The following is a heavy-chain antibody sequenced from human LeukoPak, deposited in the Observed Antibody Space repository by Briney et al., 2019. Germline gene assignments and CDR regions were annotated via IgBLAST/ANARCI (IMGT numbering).Heavy chain of an antibody. Sequence: GGSLRLSCAASGFTFSGSAMHWVRQASGKGLEWVGRIRSKANSYATAYAASVKSRFTISRDDSKNTAYLQMNSLKTEDTAVYYCTVRGVTPIDYWGQGTLVTVSS. D-gene: IGHD3-10*01. V-gene: IGHV3-73*01. J-gene: IGHJ4*02. CDR2: IRSKANSYAT. CDR1: GFTFSGSA. CDR3: TVRGVTPIDY.